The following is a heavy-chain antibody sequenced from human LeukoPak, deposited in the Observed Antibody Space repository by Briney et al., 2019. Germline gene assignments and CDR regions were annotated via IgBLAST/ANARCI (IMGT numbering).Heavy chain of an antibody. CDR3: ARSGNYYYYMDV. V-gene: IGHV1-8*03. CDR2: MNPNSGNT. J-gene: IGHJ6*03. Sequence: GASVKVSCKASGYTFTSYGINWVRQATGQGLEWMGWMNPNSGNTGYAQKFQGRVTITRNTSISTAYMELSSLRSEDTAVYYCARSGNYYYYMDVWGKGTTVTVSS. CDR1: GYTFTSYG. D-gene: IGHD3-10*01.